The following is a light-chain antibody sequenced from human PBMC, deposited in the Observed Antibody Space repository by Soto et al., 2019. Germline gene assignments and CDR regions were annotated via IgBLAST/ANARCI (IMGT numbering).Light chain of an antibody. CDR2: SDD. CDR3: ASWEDSLNSWV. J-gene: IGLJ3*02. CDR1: SSNVGSNT. V-gene: IGLV1-44*01. Sequence: QSVLTQPPSASGTPGQRVTISCSGSSSNVGSNTVSWYQQLPGTAPKVLIYSDDQRPSGVPDRFSGSRSGSSASLAISGLQYGDEADYYCASWEDSLNSWVIGGG.